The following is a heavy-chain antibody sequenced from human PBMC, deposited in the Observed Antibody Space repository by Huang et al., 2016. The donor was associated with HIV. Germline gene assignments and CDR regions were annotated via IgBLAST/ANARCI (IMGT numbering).Heavy chain of an antibody. D-gene: IGHD3-22*01. V-gene: IGHV3-74*01. J-gene: IGHJ4*02. CDR3: VRDPRIQSWLNYFDY. Sequence: EVQLVESGGGLVQPGGSLRLSCAASGFTFSSYWMHWVRQAPGKGGGWCSRIMSDGMRPGYADSVKCRFTISRDNAKNTLYLQMNSLRAEDTAVYYCVRDPRIQSWLNYFDYWGQGTLVSVSS. CDR2: IMSDGMRP. CDR1: GFTFSSYW.